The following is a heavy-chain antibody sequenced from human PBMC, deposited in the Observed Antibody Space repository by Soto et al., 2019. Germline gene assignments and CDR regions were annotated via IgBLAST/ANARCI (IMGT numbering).Heavy chain of an antibody. V-gene: IGHV4-30-2*01. J-gene: IGHJ4*02. CDR3: AREGYSGYDSPGYFDY. CDR1: GGSISSGNYY. Sequence: SETLSLTCTVSGGSISSGNYYWSWIRQPPGKGLEWIGYIYHSGSTYYNPSLKSRVTISVDRSKNQFSLKLSSVTAADTAVYYCAREGYSGYDSPGYFDYWGQGTLVTVSS. CDR2: IYHSGST. D-gene: IGHD5-12*01.